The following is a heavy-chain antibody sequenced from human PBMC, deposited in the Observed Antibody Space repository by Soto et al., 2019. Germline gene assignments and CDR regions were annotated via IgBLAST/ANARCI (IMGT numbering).Heavy chain of an antibody. J-gene: IGHJ5*02. D-gene: IGHD2-2*01. Sequence: SETLSLTCTVSGGSISSYYWSWTRQPPGKGLEWIGYIYYSGSTNYNPSLKSRVTISVDTSKNQFSLKLSSVTAADTAVYYCARDSCSSTSCYGWFDPWGQGTLVTVSS. CDR1: GGSISSYY. CDR2: IYYSGST. CDR3: ARDSCSSTSCYGWFDP. V-gene: IGHV4-59*01.